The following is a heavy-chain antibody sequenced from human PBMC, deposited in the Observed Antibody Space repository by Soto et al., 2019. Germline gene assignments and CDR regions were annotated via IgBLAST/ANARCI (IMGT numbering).Heavy chain of an antibody. CDR3: ARERGIVVVPAAIRSYYYYGMDV. CDR1: GFTFSSYG. Sequence: LRLSCAASGFTFSSYGMHWVRQAPGKGLEWVAVIWYDGSNKYYADSVKGRFTISRDNSKNTLYLQMNSLRAEDTAVYYCARERGIVVVPAAIRSYYYYGMDVWGQGXTVTVYS. CDR2: IWYDGSNK. J-gene: IGHJ6*02. D-gene: IGHD2-2*01. V-gene: IGHV3-33*01.